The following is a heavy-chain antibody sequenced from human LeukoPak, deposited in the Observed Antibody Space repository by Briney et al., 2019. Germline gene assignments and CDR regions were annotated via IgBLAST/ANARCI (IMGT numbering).Heavy chain of an antibody. CDR3: AKDTTSAILTATDY. Sequence: GGSLRLSCAASGFTVSSNYMSWVRQAPGKGLEWVSVIYSGGSTYYADSVKGRFTISRDNAKNSLYLQMNSLRVEDTALYYCAKDTTSAILTATDYWGQGILVTVSS. CDR1: GFTVSSNY. J-gene: IGHJ4*02. CDR2: IYSGGST. D-gene: IGHD3-9*01. V-gene: IGHV3-53*05.